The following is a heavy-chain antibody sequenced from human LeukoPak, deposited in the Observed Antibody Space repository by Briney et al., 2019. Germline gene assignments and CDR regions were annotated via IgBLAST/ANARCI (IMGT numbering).Heavy chain of an antibody. CDR1: GFTFSSYW. J-gene: IGHJ4*02. D-gene: IGHD3-22*01. Sequence: GGSLRLSCAASGFTFSSYWMHWVRQAPGKGLVWFSRINSDGSSTSYADSVKGRFTISRDNAKNTLYLQMNSLRAEDTAVYYCARVSSPLQTYYYDSSGDYYFDYWGQGTLVTVSS. V-gene: IGHV3-74*01. CDR2: INSDGSST. CDR3: ARVSSPLQTYYYDSSGDYYFDY.